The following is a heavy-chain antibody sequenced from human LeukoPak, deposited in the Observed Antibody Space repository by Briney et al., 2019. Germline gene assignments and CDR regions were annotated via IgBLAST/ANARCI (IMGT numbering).Heavy chain of an antibody. J-gene: IGHJ6*02. CDR2: IYATGDT. Sequence: SQTLSLTCSVSGGSINNFYWTWIRQPAGKGLERIGRIYATGDTNYNPSLKSRLTLSIDTSKNQFSLKLNSVTAADTALYFCAKESRVRGVSIRESHYHYYYGMDVWGRGTTVTVSS. CDR3: AKESRVRGVSIRESHYHYYYGMDV. D-gene: IGHD3-10*01. CDR1: GGSINNFY. V-gene: IGHV4-4*07.